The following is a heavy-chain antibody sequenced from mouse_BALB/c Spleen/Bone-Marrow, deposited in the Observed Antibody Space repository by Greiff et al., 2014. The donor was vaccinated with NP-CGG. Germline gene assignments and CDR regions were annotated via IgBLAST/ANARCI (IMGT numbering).Heavy chain of an antibody. CDR1: GFSLTNYG. CDR3: ARTTTATGAMDY. V-gene: IGHV2-9*02. J-gene: IGHJ4*01. D-gene: IGHD1-2*01. Sequence: QVQLKQSGPGLVAPSQSLSITCTVSGFSLTNYGVHWVRQPPGKGLEWLGVIWADGSTNYNSALMSRLSISKDNSKSQVFFKMNRLQTDDAAMYYCARTTTATGAMDYWGQGTSVTVSS. CDR2: IWADGST.